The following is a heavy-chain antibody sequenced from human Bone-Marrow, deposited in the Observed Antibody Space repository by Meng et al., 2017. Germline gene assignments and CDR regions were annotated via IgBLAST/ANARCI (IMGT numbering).Heavy chain of an antibody. Sequence: QVKLVQSGAEVKKPGASVKVSCKPSGYNFPDYYIHWVRRAPGQGLEWMGWISAYNGNTNYAQKLQGRVTMTTDTSTSTAYMELRSLRSDDTAVYYCARVIAVGASPGFDPWGQGTLVTVSS. J-gene: IGHJ5*02. CDR3: ARVIAVGASPGFDP. CDR1: GYNFPDYY. CDR2: ISAYNGNT. D-gene: IGHD1-26*01. V-gene: IGHV1-18*04.